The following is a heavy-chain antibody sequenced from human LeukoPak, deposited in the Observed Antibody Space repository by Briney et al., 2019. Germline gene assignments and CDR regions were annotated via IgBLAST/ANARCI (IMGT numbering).Heavy chain of an antibody. J-gene: IGHJ4*02. CDR2: IYYSGST. Sequence: KPSETLSLTCTVSGGSISSRSYYWGWIRQPPGKGLEWIGSIYYSGSTYYNSSLTSRVTISVDTSKNQFSLKLSSVTAADTAVYYCASYDGSGYLHNFDSWGQGTLVTVSS. CDR3: ASYDGSGYLHNFDS. D-gene: IGHD3-22*01. V-gene: IGHV4-39*01. CDR1: GGSISSRSYY.